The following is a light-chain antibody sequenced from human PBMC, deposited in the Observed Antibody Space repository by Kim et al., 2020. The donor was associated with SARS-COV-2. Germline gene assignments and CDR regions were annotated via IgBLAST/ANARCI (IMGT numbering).Light chain of an antibody. J-gene: IGLJ2*01. Sequence: QSALTRPASVSGSPGQSITISCTGTSSDVGSYNLVSWYQQHPGKAPKLMIYEVSKRPSGVSNRFSGSKSGNTASLTISGLQAEDEADYYCCSYAGSSTLVVFGGGTQLTVL. CDR3: CSYAGSSTLVV. CDR2: EVS. V-gene: IGLV2-23*02. CDR1: SSDVGSYNL.